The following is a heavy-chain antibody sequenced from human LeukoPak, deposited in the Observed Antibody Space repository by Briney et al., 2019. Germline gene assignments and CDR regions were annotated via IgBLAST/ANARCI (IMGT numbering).Heavy chain of an antibody. Sequence: GESLKIACKGSGYSFTNYWIGWVPQMPGKGLEWMGIFYPLDSDTRYSPSFQGQVTISADKSTSTAYLQWSSLKASDTAMYYCASQYYDSSGYFQNDAFDVWGQGTMVTVSS. CDR2: FYPLDSDT. J-gene: IGHJ3*01. V-gene: IGHV5-51*01. D-gene: IGHD3-22*01. CDR3: ASQYYDSSGYFQNDAFDV. CDR1: GYSFTNYW.